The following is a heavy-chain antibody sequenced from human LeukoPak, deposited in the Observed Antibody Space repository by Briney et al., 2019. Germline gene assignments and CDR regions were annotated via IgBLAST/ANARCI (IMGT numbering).Heavy chain of an antibody. CDR1: GVSISSGGYS. CDR2: IYRSGST. Sequence: PSETLSLTCAVSGVSISSGGYSWSWIRQPPGKGLEWIGYIYRSGSTYYNPSLKSRVTISVDRSKNQFSLKLSSVAAADTAVYYCARGFLGGNSVDWFDPWGQGTLITVSS. V-gene: IGHV4-30-2*01. D-gene: IGHD4-23*01. J-gene: IGHJ5*02. CDR3: ARGFLGGNSVDWFDP.